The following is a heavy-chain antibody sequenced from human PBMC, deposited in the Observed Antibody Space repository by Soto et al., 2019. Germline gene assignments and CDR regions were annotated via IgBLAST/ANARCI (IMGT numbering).Heavy chain of an antibody. V-gene: IGHV4-4*02. CDR1: GGSISSSNW. D-gene: IGHD3-10*01. CDR3: ARRSSPYYYGSGFHPPGGFDY. Sequence: QVQLQESGPVLVKPSGTLSLTCAVSGGSISSSNWWSWVLQPPGKGLEWIGEIYHSGSTNYNPSLKSRVTISVDKSKNQFSLKLSSVTAADTAVYYCARRSSPYYYGSGFHPPGGFDYWGQGTLVTVSS. CDR2: IYHSGST. J-gene: IGHJ4*02.